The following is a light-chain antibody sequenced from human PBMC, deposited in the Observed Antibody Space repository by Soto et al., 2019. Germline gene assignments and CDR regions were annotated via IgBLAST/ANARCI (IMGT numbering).Light chain of an antibody. J-gene: IGKJ4*01. CDR2: VAS. V-gene: IGKV1-8*01. CDR3: QQYNFYTLT. CDR1: QYISTY. Sequence: AIRMTQSPSSLSASTRASLTITCRASQYISTYLNWYQQKQGKAPKLLIYVASNLQSGVPSRFSGSGSGTECTLTISSLQQDDGSTYYCQQYNFYTLTFGGGTKVDNK.